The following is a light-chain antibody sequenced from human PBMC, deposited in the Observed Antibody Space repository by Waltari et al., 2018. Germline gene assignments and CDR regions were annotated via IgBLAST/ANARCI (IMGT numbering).Light chain of an antibody. CDR2: DTD. CDR1: SSNIGNNH. CDR3: AAWDDSRSVV. Sequence: QSLLTQSPSASGTPGQRVSISCSGSSSNIGNNHVYWYQHFPGTAPRLLIYDTDRRPAGVPERFPACKSGTSASLAISGLRSEDEADYYCAAWDDSRSVVFGGGTRLTVL. V-gene: IGLV1-47*01. J-gene: IGLJ2*01.